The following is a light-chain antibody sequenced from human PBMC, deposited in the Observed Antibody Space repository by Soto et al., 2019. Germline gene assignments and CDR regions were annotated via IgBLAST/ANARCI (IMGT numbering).Light chain of an antibody. CDR3: QQYNTYSWT. V-gene: IGKV1-5*01. J-gene: IGKJ1*01. CDR2: DAS. Sequence: DIPMTQSPSTLSASVGDRVTITCRASQIISSRLAWYQQKPGKAPKLLIYDASSLESGVPSRFSGSGSGTEFTLTISSSQPDDFATYYCQQYNTYSWTFGQGTKVHIK. CDR1: QIISSR.